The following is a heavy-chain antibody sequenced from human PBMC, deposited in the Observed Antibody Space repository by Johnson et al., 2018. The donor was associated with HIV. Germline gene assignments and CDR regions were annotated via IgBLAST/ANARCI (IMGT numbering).Heavy chain of an antibody. Sequence: VQLVESGGGLVQPGGSLRLSCAVSGFTFSTYWMHWVRQAPGKGLVWVSRINSEGSSTTYADSVKGRFTISRDYAKKSVYLQMNSLRVEDTAVYYCARDPGALSSSIWGQGTMVTVSS. CDR1: GFTFSTYW. V-gene: IGHV3-74*01. CDR2: INSEGSST. CDR3: ARDPGALSSSI. D-gene: IGHD6-6*01. J-gene: IGHJ3*02.